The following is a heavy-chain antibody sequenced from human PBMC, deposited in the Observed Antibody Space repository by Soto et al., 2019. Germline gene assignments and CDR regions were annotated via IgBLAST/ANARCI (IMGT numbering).Heavy chain of an antibody. D-gene: IGHD3-10*01. J-gene: IGHJ4*02. CDR3: ASHFYGSGSSLDY. CDR2: IYYSGST. V-gene: IGHV4-59*08. CDR1: GGSISSYY. Sequence: PSETLSLTCTVSGGSISSYYWSWIRQPPGKGLEWIGYIYYSGSTNYNPSLKSRVTISVDTSKNQSSLKLSSVTAADTAVYYCASHFYGSGSSLDYWGQGTLVTVSS.